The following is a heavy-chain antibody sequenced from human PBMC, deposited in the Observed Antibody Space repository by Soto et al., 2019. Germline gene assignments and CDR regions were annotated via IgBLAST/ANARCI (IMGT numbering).Heavy chain of an antibody. Sequence: GVSLRLSCAASGITFSSYWMHWVRQAPGQGLVWVSRINRDETSTNYADSVKGRFTISRDNAKNTLYLQMNSLRAEDTAVYYCAREAAVPGTVFDYWGQGVLVTVSS. V-gene: IGHV3-74*01. CDR2: INRDETST. D-gene: IGHD6-19*01. CDR1: GITFSSYW. J-gene: IGHJ4*02. CDR3: AREAAVPGTVFDY.